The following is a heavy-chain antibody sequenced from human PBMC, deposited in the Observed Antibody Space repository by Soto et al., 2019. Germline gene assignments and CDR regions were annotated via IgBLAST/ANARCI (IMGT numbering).Heavy chain of an antibody. CDR3: ARVRAYSYGYEDY. CDR1: GGSISSSSYY. V-gene: IGHV4-30-4*08. D-gene: IGHD5-18*01. J-gene: IGHJ4*02. Sequence: SETLSLTCTVSGGSISSSSYYWGWIRQPPGKGLEWIGYIYHTGTTYYNPSLRGRAVVSADTSENQFSLKLSSVTAADTAMYYCARVRAYSYGYEDYWGQGTLVTVSS. CDR2: IYHTGTT.